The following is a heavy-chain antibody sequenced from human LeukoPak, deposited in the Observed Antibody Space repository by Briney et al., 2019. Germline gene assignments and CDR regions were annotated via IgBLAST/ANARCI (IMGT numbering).Heavy chain of an antibody. CDR1: GFTFSSYA. D-gene: IGHD2-21*02. V-gene: IGHV3-30-3*01. J-gene: IGHJ6*02. CDR2: ISYDGSNK. Sequence: GGSPRLSCAASGFTFSSYAMHWVRQAPGKGLEWVAVISYDGSNKYYADSVKGRFTISRDNSKNTLYLQMNSLRAEDTAVYYCARDVTAYYYYGMDVWGQGTTITVSS. CDR3: ARDVTAYYYYGMDV.